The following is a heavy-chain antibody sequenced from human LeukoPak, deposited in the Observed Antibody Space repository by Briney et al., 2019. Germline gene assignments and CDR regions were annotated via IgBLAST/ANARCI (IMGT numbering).Heavy chain of an antibody. D-gene: IGHD3-10*01. V-gene: IGHV3-23*01. CDR1: QFTFSNYA. CDR3: AKIYVSGIDF. Sequence: GGSLRLSCAASQFTFSNYAMNWVRQAPGSGLEWVSAISASGSNTYYADSVKGRFTISRDNSKNTLYLQMNSLRAEDTAVYYCAKIYVSGIDFWGQGTLVTVSS. CDR2: ISASGSNT. J-gene: IGHJ4*02.